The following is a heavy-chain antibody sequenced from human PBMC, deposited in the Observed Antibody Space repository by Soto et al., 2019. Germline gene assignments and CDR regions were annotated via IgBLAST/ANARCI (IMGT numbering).Heavy chain of an antibody. Sequence: GESLKISCAASGFTFSSYSMNWVRQAPGKGLEWVSSISSSSSYIYYADSVKGRFTISRDNAKNSLYLQMNSLRAEDTAVYYCARDLDIFDFWSRPTPTSSDYWGKGTLVTVSS. V-gene: IGHV3-21*01. J-gene: IGHJ4*02. CDR1: GFTFSSYS. D-gene: IGHD3-3*01. CDR2: ISSSSSYI. CDR3: ARDLDIFDFWSRPTPTSSDY.